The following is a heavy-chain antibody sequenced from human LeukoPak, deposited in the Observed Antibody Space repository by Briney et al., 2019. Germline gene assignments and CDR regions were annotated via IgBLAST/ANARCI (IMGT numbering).Heavy chain of an antibody. CDR1: GFTFSSYD. V-gene: IGHV3-23*01. CDR2: ISGSGART. CDR3: AKGSREWELLDAFDI. D-gene: IGHD1-26*01. Sequence: PGGSLRLSCAASGFTFSSYDMTWVRQAPGKGLDWVSGISGSGARTDYADSVKGRFTISRDNAKNTLYLQMNSLRAEDTAVYYCAKGSREWELLDAFDIWGQGTMVTVSS. J-gene: IGHJ3*02.